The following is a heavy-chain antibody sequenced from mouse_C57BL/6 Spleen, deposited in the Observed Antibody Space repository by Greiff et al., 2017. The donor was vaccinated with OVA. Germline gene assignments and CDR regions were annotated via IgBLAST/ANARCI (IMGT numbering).Heavy chain of an antibody. Sequence: QVQLQQPGAELVMPGASVKLSCKASGYTFTSYWMHWVKQRPGQGLEWIGEIDPSDSYTNYNRKFKGKSTLTVDKSSSTAYMQLSSLTSEDSAVYYCAIFITTVVATSYFDYWGQGTTLTVSS. CDR1: GYTFTSYW. D-gene: IGHD1-1*01. CDR2: IDPSDSYT. V-gene: IGHV1-69*01. CDR3: AIFITTVVATSYFDY. J-gene: IGHJ2*01.